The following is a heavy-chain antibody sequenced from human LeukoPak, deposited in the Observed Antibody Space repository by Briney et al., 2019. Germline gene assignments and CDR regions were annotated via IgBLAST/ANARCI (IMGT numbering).Heavy chain of an antibody. CDR1: GFIFTNHW. D-gene: IGHD2-15*01. V-gene: IGHV3-7*01. CDR3: ARLSEDPDATAYRPFDL. Sequence: GGSLRLSCAASGFIFTNHWMTWVRQGPGKGLEWVASVKEDGNEKKYVDSVKGRFTISRDNTENSLFLQMSSLRTEDTAVYYCARLSEDPDATAYRPFDLWGQGTLVTVSS. J-gene: IGHJ4*02. CDR2: VKEDGNEK.